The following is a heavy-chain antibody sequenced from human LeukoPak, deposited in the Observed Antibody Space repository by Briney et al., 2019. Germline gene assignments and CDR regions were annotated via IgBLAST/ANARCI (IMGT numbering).Heavy chain of an antibody. CDR2: ISNSGSTI. CDR1: GFTFSDYY. D-gene: IGHD1-1*01. J-gene: IGHJ4*02. CDR3: AYYHVNEEPPTF. Sequence: GGSLRLSCAASGFTFSDYYMSWIRQAPGKGLEWVSYISNSGSTICYADSVKGRFTVSRDNSKNMLYLQMNSLRAEDTAVYYCAYYHVNEEPPTFWGQGTLVTVSS. V-gene: IGHV3-11*04.